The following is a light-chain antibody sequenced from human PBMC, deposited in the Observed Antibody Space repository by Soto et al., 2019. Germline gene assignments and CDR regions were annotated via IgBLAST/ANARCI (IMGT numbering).Light chain of an antibody. J-gene: IGKJ4*01. CDR3: QQRAQWPIT. CDR2: DTF. Sequence: EIVLTQSPATLSLSPGERATLSCRASQSVSNYLIWYQQKPGQAPRLLIYDTFNRATGVPARFSGSGSGTDFTLPISSLDPEDFAVYYCQQRAQWPITFGGGTKLEIK. CDR1: QSVSNY. V-gene: IGKV3-11*01.